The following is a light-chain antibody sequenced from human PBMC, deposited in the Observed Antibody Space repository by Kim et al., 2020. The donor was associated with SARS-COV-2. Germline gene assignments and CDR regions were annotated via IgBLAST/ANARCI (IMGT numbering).Light chain of an antibody. CDR2: AAS. Sequence: DIQMTQSPSSLSASVGDRVTITCRASQGINNYLAWYQQKPGKVPKLLIYAASTSQSGVPSRFSGSGSGTDFSLTISSLQTEDVATYYCQKYNSAPFTFGGGTKVDIK. V-gene: IGKV1-27*01. J-gene: IGKJ4*01. CDR3: QKYNSAPFT. CDR1: QGINNY.